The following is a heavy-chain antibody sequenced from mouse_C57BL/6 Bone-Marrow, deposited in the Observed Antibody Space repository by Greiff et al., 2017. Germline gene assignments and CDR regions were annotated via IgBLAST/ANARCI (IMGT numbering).Heavy chain of an antibody. V-gene: IGHV1-74*01. D-gene: IGHD2-5*01. CDR2: IHPSDSDT. Sequence: QVQLQQPGAELVKPGASVKVSCKASGYTFTSYWMHWVKQRPGPGLEWIGRIHPSDSDTNYNQKFKGKATLTVDKSSSTAYMQLSSLTSEDSAVYYCALYYSNPYAMDYWGQGTSVTVSS. CDR1: GYTFTSYW. CDR3: ALYYSNPYAMDY. J-gene: IGHJ4*01.